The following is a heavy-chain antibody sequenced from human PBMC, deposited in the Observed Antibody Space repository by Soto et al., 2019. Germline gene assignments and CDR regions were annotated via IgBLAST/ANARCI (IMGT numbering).Heavy chain of an antibody. Sequence: SVEVSCKASGYTFTSYGISWVRQEPGQGLEWMGWISAYNGNTNYAQKLEGRVAMTTDTSTSTAYMELRSLRSDDTAVYYYVRPAAYAFWSPCRPGVCYCGMDVWGQGHT. D-gene: IGHD3-3*01. CDR1: GYTFTSYG. V-gene: IGHV1-18*01. CDR3: VRPAAYAFWSPCRPGVCYCGMDV. CDR2: ISAYNGNT. J-gene: IGHJ6*02.